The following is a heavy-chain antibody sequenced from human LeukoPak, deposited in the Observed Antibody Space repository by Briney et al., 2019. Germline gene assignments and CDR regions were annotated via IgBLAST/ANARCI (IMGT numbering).Heavy chain of an antibody. CDR1: GFTFITYA. J-gene: IGHJ4*02. V-gene: IGHV3-23*01. Sequence: GGSLRLSCAASGFTFITYAMSWVRQAPGKGLEWVSGISGSGTGGRTYYADSVKGRFTISRDNSKNTLYLQMNSLRAEDTAVYYCAKAGSIRFDYWGQGTLVTVSS. D-gene: IGHD1-26*01. CDR3: AKAGSIRFDY. CDR2: ISGSGTGGRT.